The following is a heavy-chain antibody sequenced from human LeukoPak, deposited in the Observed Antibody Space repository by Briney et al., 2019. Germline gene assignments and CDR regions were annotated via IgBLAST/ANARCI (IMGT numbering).Heavy chain of an antibody. CDR2: IYYSGST. CDR1: GGSISSGDYY. CDR3: AREYQLPKWNWFDP. V-gene: IGHV4-30-4*08. D-gene: IGHD2-2*01. J-gene: IGHJ5*02. Sequence: PSETLSLTCTVSGGSISSGDYYWSWIRQPPGRGLEWVGYIYYSGSTYDNPSLKSRVTISVDTSKNQFSLKLSSVTAADTAVYYCAREYQLPKWNWFDPWGQGTLVTVSS.